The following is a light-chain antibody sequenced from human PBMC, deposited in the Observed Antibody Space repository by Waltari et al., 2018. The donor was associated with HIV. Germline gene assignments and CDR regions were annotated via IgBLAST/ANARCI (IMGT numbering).Light chain of an antibody. CDR1: SSDAGGYNI. J-gene: IGLJ2*01. V-gene: IGLV2-23*02. Sequence: QSALTQPASVSGSPGQSIPISCTGTSSDAGGYNIVPCYQQHPGKAPKLMIYEVSKRPSGVSNRFSGSKSGNTASLTISGLQAEDEADYYCCAYAGSTTYVIFGGGTKLTVL. CDR2: EVS. CDR3: CAYAGSTTYVI.